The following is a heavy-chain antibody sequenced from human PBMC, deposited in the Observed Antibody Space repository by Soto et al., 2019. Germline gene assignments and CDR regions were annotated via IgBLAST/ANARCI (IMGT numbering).Heavy chain of an antibody. V-gene: IGHV4-30-2*01. D-gene: IGHD4-17*01. CDR1: GGSISSGGYS. J-gene: IGHJ4*02. CDR3: ARDDDYPDNAFDY. CDR2: IYHSGST. Sequence: SETLSLTCAVSGGSISSGGYSWSWIRQPPGKGLEWIGYIYHSGSTYYNPSLKSRVTISVDRSKNQFSLKLSSVTAEDTAVYYCARDDDYPDNAFDYWGQGTLVTVSS.